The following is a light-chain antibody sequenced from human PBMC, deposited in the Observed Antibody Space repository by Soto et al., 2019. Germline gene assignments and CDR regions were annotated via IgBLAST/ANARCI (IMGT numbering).Light chain of an antibody. CDR1: QRVSSTY. CDR3: EQYGSSGT. Sequence: ALTQSPGTPSFSPGERATLSCRSRQRVSSTYLGRYHHSPSHSPRHLIYAAYSRATGVPDRFSGSGSETNFTLAASRLEHEDVAVDCCEQYGSSGTFGQGTKV. CDR2: AAY. V-gene: IGKV3-20*01. J-gene: IGKJ1*01.